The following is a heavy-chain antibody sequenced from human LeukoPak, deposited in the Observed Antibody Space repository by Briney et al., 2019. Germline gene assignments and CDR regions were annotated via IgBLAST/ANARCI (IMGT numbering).Heavy chain of an antibody. V-gene: IGHV1-18*01. D-gene: IGHD3-22*01. CDR2: ISAYNGNT. CDR3: ARDRDYYDSSGYFPFDY. J-gene: IGHJ4*02. Sequence: ASVKVSCKASGYTFTSYGISWVRQAPGQGLEWMGRISAYNGNTNYAQKLQGRVTMTTDTSTSTAYMELRSLRSDDTAVYYCARDRDYYDSSGYFPFDYWGQGTLVTVSS. CDR1: GYTFTSYG.